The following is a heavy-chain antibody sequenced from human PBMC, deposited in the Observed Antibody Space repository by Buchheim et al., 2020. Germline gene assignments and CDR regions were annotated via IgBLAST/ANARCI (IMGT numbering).Heavy chain of an antibody. CDR3: ARHQSEVDSSLGY. Sequence: QLQLQESGPGLVKPSETLSLTCTVSGASISSSSYYWGWIRQPPGKGLEWIGSIYYSGSTYYNPSLKSRVTISVDTSQNQFSLKLSSVTAADTAVYYCARHQSEVDSSLGYWGQGTL. J-gene: IGHJ4*02. CDR2: IYYSGST. CDR1: GASISSSSYY. V-gene: IGHV4-39*01. D-gene: IGHD6-13*01.